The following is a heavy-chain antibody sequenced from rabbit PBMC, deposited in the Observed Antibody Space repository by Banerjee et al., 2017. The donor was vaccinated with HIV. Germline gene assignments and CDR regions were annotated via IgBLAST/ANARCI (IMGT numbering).Heavy chain of an antibody. Sequence: QSLEESGGDLVKPGASLTLTCTASGIDFSTYYYMCWVRQAPGKGLEWIACIGTGSTDSTYYATWAEGRFTISKTSSTTVTLQMTSLTAADTATYFCARDLAGVIGWNFNLWGPGTLVTVS. CDR3: ARDLAGVIGWNFNL. J-gene: IGHJ4*01. CDR1: GIDFSTYYY. V-gene: IGHV1S40*01. D-gene: IGHD4-1*01. CDR2: IGTGSTDST.